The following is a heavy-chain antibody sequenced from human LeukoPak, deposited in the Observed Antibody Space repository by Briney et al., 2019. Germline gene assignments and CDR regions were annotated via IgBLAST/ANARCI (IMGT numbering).Heavy chain of an antibody. CDR3: ARVRKQWLVLYYFDY. V-gene: IGHV3-30-3*01. D-gene: IGHD6-19*01. CDR2: ISYDGSNK. J-gene: IGHJ4*02. CDR1: GFTFSSDA. Sequence: GGSLRLSCAASGFTFSSDAMHWVRQAPGKGLEWVAVISYDGSNKYYADSVKGRFTISRDNSKNTLYLQMNSLRAEDTAVYYCARVRKQWLVLYYFDYWGQGTLVTVSS.